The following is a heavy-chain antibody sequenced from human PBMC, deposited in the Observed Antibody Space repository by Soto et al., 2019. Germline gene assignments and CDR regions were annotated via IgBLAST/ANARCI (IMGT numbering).Heavy chain of an antibody. D-gene: IGHD2-15*01. Sequence: EVQLVESGGGLVQPGGSLRLSWAASGFTFSSYEMHWVRQATGNGLEWVSAIGTAGDTYYPGSVKGRFTISRENAKNALYLQMNRLRAGDTAVYYCARVGSGGYYYYMDVWGKGTTVTVSS. CDR2: IGTAGDT. CDR3: ARVGSGGYYYYMDV. CDR1: GFTFSSYE. V-gene: IGHV3-13*01. J-gene: IGHJ6*03.